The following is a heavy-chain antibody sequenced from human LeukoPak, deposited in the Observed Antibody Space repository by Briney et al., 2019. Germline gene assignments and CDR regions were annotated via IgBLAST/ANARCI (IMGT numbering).Heavy chain of an antibody. J-gene: IGHJ4*02. CDR1: GDSVSSNSAA. Sequence: SQTLSLTCAISGDSVSSNSAAWNWIRQSPSRGLEWLGRTYYRSKWYHDYAVSVKSRITIHPDTSKNQFSLQLNSVTPEDTAVYYCARAFGSYYDGSVYYPFDFWGQGTLVTVSS. V-gene: IGHV6-1*01. CDR3: ARAFGSYYDGSVYYPFDF. CDR2: TYYRSKWYH. D-gene: IGHD3-22*01.